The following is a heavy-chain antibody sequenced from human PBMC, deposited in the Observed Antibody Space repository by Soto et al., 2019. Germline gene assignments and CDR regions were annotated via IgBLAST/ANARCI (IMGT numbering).Heavy chain of an antibody. D-gene: IGHD5-12*01. CDR3: ARDLGGYSGYDWRWDLGCFDY. V-gene: IGHV3-33*01. J-gene: IGHJ4*02. CDR1: GFTFSSYG. Sequence: QVQLVESGGGVVQPGRSLRLSCAASGFTFSSYGMHWVRQAPGKGLEWVAVIWYDGSNKYYADSVKGRFTISRDNSKNSLYLQMNGLRAEDTAVYYCARDLGGYSGYDWRWDLGCFDYWGQGTLVTVSS. CDR2: IWYDGSNK.